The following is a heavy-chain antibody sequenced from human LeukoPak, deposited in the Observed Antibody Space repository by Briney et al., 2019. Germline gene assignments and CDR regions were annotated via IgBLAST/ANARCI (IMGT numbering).Heavy chain of an antibody. V-gene: IGHV4-39*01. CDR3: ARLRALAGYSSGYDAFDI. Sequence: SETLSLTCTVSGGSISSTTYYWGWIRQPPGKGLEWIGSIYYSGSTYYNPSLKSRVTISVDTSKNQFSLKLSSVTAADTAVYYCARLRALAGYSSGYDAFDIWGQGTMVTVSS. D-gene: IGHD6-19*01. CDR1: GGSISSTTYY. CDR2: IYYSGST. J-gene: IGHJ3*02.